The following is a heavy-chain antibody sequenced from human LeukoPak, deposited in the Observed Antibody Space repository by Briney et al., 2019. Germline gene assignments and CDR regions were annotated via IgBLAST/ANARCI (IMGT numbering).Heavy chain of an antibody. CDR1: GFTFSSYG. V-gene: IGHV3-30*02. J-gene: IGHJ4*02. D-gene: IGHD6-25*01. CDR2: IRYDGSNK. CDR3: AKDWPGYSSGWRPY. Sequence: GGSLRLSCAASGFTFSSYGMHWVRQAPGKGLEWVAFIRYDGSNKYYADSVKGRFTISRDNSKNTLYLQMNSLRAEDTAVYYCAKDWPGYSSGWRPYWGQGTLVTVSS.